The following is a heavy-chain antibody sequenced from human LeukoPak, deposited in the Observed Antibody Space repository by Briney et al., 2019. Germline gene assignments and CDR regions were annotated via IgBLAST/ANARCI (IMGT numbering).Heavy chain of an antibody. Sequence: SETLSLTCTVSGGSISSSSYYWGWIRQPPGKGLEWIGSIYYSGSTYYNPSLKSRVTISVDTSKNQFSLKLSSVTAADTAVYYCARYGGYCTGSVCSYYFDYWGQGTLVTVSS. CDR3: ARYGGYCTGSVCSYYFDY. D-gene: IGHD2-8*02. V-gene: IGHV4-39*01. CDR2: IYYSGST. J-gene: IGHJ4*02. CDR1: GGSISSSSYY.